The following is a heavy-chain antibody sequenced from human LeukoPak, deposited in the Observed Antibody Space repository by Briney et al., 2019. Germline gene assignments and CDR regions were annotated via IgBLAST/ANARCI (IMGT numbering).Heavy chain of an antibody. J-gene: IGHJ6*03. CDR2: INPSGGST. V-gene: IGHV1-46*01. Sequence: ASVKVSCKASGYTFTSYYMHWVRQAPGQGLEWMGIINPSGGSTSYAQKFQGRVTMTRDMSTSTVYMELSSLRSEDTAVYYCAIDLPTTAYDILTGYYKGGEFYYYYYMDVWGKGTTVTVSS. CDR3: AIDLPTTAYDILTGYYKGGEFYYYYYMDV. D-gene: IGHD3-9*01. CDR1: GYTFTSYY.